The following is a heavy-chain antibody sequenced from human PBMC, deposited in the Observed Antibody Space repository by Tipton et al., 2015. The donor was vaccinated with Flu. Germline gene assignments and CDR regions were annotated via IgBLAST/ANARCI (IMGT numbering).Heavy chain of an antibody. CDR1: GGTMRSTY. J-gene: IGHJ1*01. CDR2: IYYSGST. D-gene: IGHD2-15*01. V-gene: IGHV4-59*08. Sequence: TLSLTCTVTGGTMRSTYWSWIRQPPGKGLEWIGYIYYSGSTIYNPSLKSRVTISVDTSKNQFSLNLSSVTAADTAVYYCARHGCGGGSCPFQHWGLGTLVTVSP. CDR3: ARHGCGGGSCPFQH.